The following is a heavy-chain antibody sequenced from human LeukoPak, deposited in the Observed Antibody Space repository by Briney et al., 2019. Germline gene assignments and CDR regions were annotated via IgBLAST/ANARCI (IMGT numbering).Heavy chain of an antibody. CDR2: IYYSGST. CDR1: GGSISSGGYY. Sequence: SETLSLTCTVSGGSISSGGYYWSWIRQHPGKGLEWLGYIYYSGSTYYNPSLKSRVTISVDTSKNQFSLKLSSVTAADTAVYYCARDDGAGRRYFDLWGRSTLVTVSS. V-gene: IGHV4-31*03. D-gene: IGHD6-19*01. J-gene: IGHJ2*01. CDR3: ARDDGAGRRYFDL.